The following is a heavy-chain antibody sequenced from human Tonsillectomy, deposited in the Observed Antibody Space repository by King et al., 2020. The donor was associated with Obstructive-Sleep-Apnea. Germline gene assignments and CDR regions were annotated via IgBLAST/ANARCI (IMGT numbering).Heavy chain of an antibody. J-gene: IGHJ4*02. CDR3: AKGAPWLVLLDY. CDR2: ICWDGGST. CDR1: GFTFDDYA. V-gene: IGHV3-43D*03. D-gene: IGHD6-19*01. Sequence: VQLVESGGVVIQPGGSLRLSCAASGFTFDDYAMHWVRQAPGKGLEWVSLICWDGGSTYYADSVKGRFTISRDNSKNSLYLQMNSLRAEDTALYYCAKGAPWLVLLDYWGQGTLVTVSS.